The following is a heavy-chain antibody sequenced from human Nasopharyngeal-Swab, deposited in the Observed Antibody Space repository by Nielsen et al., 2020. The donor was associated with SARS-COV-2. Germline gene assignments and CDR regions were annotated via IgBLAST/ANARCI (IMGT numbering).Heavy chain of an antibody. CDR3: ARAPDTGYSSGWYNGWFDP. D-gene: IGHD6-19*01. J-gene: IGHJ5*02. Sequence: SETLSLTCTVSGGSISSYYWSWIRQPPGKGLEWIGYIYYSGSTNYNPSLKSRVTISVDTSKNQFSLKLSSVTAADTAVYYCARAPDTGYSSGWYNGWFDPWGQGTLVTVSS. V-gene: IGHV4-59*01. CDR2: IYYSGST. CDR1: GGSISSYY.